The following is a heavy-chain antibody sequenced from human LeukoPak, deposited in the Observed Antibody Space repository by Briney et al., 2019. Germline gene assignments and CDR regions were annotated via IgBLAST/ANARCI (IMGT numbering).Heavy chain of an antibody. V-gene: IGHV1-2*02. CDR1: GYTFTVHY. J-gene: IGHJ4*02. CDR2: INPNSGGT. D-gene: IGHD2-15*01. Sequence: GASVTVSCTASGYTFTVHYIHWVRQAPGQGIGWMGWINPNSGGTNYAQKFQGRVTMTRDTSINSAYTELRRLRSDDTAVYYCARDGNCSGGSCSLDYWGQGTLVTVSS. CDR3: ARDGNCSGGSCSLDY.